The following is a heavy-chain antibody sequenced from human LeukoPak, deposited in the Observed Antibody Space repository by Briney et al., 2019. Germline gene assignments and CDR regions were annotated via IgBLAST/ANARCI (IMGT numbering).Heavy chain of an antibody. CDR2: ISSSGSTI. J-gene: IGHJ2*01. D-gene: IGHD3-3*01. V-gene: IGHV3-48*03. CDR3: ARAATQLRFLLYFDL. CDR1: GFTFSSYE. Sequence: GGSLRLSCAASGFTFSSYEMNWVRQAPGKGLEWVSYISSSGSTIYYADSVKGRFTISRDNAKNSLYLQMNSLRAEDTAVYYCARAATQLRFLLYFDLWGRGTLVTVSS.